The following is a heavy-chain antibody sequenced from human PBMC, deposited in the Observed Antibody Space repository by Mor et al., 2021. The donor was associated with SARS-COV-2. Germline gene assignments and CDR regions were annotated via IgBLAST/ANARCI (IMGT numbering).Heavy chain of an antibody. Sequence: RQMPGKGLEWMGRIDPSDSYTNYSPSFQGHVTISADKSISTAYLQWSSLKASDTAMYYCARYTLPYCSSTSCSSQNGMDVWGQ. D-gene: IGHD2-2*01. J-gene: IGHJ6*02. CDR3: ARYTLPYCSSTSCSSQNGMDV. V-gene: IGHV5-10-1*01. CDR2: IDPSDSYT.